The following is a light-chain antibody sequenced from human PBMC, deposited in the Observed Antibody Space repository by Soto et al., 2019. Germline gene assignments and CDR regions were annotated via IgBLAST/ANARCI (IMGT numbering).Light chain of an antibody. J-gene: IGLJ2*01. CDR3: QSYDRNSVV. Sequence: NFMLTQPHSVSESPGKTVTISCTRSSGSIASTYVQWYQQRPGSAPTTVIYEDNQRPSGVPDRFSGSIDSSSKSASLTIAGLKTEDEADYYCQSYDRNSVVFGGGTKLTVL. CDR2: EDN. V-gene: IGLV6-57*04. CDR1: SGSIASTY.